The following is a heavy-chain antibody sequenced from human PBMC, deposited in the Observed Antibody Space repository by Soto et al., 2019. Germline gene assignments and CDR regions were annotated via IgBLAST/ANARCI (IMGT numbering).Heavy chain of an antibody. J-gene: IGHJ6*02. Sequence: SVKVSCKASGGTFSSYAISWVRQAPGQGLEWMGGIIPIFGTANYAQKFQGRVTITADESTSTAYMELSSLRSEDTAVYYCARARIVISGNSGYYYYGMDVWGQGTTVTVSS. CDR2: IIPIFGTA. V-gene: IGHV1-69*13. CDR3: ARARIVISGNSGYYYYGMDV. CDR1: GGTFSSYA. D-gene: IGHD2-21*01.